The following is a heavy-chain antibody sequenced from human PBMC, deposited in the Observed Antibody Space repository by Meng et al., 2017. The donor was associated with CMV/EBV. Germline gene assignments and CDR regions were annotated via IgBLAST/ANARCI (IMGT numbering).Heavy chain of an antibody. Sequence: GGSLRLSCTASGFTFGDYAMSWVRQAPGKGLEWVGFIRSKAYGGTTEYAASVKGRFTISRDDSKSIAYLQMNCLKTEDTAVYYCTANSGYSSSWFPGWFDPWGQGTLVTVSS. D-gene: IGHD6-13*01. CDR2: IRSKAYGGTT. CDR3: TANSGYSSSWFPGWFDP. V-gene: IGHV3-49*04. J-gene: IGHJ5*02. CDR1: GFTFGDYA.